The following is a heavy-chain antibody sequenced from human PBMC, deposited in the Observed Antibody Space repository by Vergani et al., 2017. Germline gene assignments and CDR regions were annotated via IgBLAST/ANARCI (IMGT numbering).Heavy chain of an antibody. Sequence: QVQLQESGPGLVKPSQTLSLTCTVSGGSISSGGYYWSWIRQHPGKGLEWIGYIYYSGSTYYNPSLKSRITISLDTSKNQFSLKLHSVTAADTAVYYCARVGSYQLLRRFYFDYWGQGTLVTVSS. CDR3: ARVGSYQLLRRFYFDY. CDR1: GGSISSGGYY. D-gene: IGHD2-2*01. J-gene: IGHJ4*02. V-gene: IGHV4-31*03. CDR2: IYYSGST.